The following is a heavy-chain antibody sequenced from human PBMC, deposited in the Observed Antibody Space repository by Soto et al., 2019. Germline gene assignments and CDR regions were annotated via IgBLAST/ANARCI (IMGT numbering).Heavy chain of an antibody. Sequence: QVQLVESGGGVVQPGRSLRLSCAASGFTLSGYGMHWVRQAPGKGLEWVAAIWHDGTNKYYADSVKGRFTISREDSENTLYLQMNSLRPDDTAVYYCARGGYSSGWYNYWGQGTLVTVSS. CDR2: IWHDGTNK. CDR3: ARGGYSSGWYNY. CDR1: GFTLSGYG. D-gene: IGHD6-19*01. J-gene: IGHJ4*02. V-gene: IGHV3-33*01.